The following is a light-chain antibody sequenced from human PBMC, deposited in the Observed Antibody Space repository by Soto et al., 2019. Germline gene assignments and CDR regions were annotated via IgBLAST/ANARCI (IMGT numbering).Light chain of an antibody. CDR3: HPYDNWPWT. Sequence: KLLTQSPGTLSLSPGERATLFCRASQSLSSSLAWYQQKSGQAPRLIIYGTSRRATGVPVRFSGSGSGTDFTLTISSLQSEEFGVYFCHPYDNWPWTFGQGTKVEMK. V-gene: IGKV3-15*01. CDR1: QSLSSS. J-gene: IGKJ1*01. CDR2: GTS.